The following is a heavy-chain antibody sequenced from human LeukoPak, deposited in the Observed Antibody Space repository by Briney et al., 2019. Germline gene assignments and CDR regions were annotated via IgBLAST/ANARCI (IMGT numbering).Heavy chain of an antibody. CDR3: ARTRSSGYPFQPYYFDY. CDR1: GGSFSGYY. V-gene: IGHV4-34*01. Sequence: PSETLSLTCAVHGGSFSGYYWSWIRQPPGKGLEWIGEINHSGSTNYNPSLKSRVTISVDTSKNQFSLKLSSVTAADTAVYYCARTRSSGYPFQPYYFDYWGQGTLVTVSS. D-gene: IGHD3-22*01. J-gene: IGHJ4*02. CDR2: INHSGST.